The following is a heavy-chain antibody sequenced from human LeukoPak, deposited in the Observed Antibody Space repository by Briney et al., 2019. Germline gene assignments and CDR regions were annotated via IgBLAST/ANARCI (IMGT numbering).Heavy chain of an antibody. J-gene: IGHJ4*02. CDR3: ARDVGKQWLVRGYFDY. V-gene: IGHV3-11*01. D-gene: IGHD6-19*01. CDR2: ITESGGTE. Sequence: PGGSLRLSCVGSAFTFSEYSMSWIRQAPGRELEWISSITESGGTEYYADSVKGRFSISRDNAKSALYLQMNSLRAEDTAVYYCARDVGKQWLVRGYFDYWGQGTLVTVSS. CDR1: AFTFSEYS.